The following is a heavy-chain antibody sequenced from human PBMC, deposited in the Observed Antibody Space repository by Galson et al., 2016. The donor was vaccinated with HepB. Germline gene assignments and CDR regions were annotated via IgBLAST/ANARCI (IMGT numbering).Heavy chain of an antibody. V-gene: IGHV3-7*03. J-gene: IGHJ6*02. CDR3: ARGRGVDV. CDR2: IKQDGSEK. Sequence: SLRLSCAASGFTLSTYWMSWVRQAPGKGLEWVANIKQDGSEKYYVDSVKGRFTISRDNAKNSLYLQMNSLRGEDTAVYYCARGRGVDVWGQGTSVTVSS. CDR1: GFTLSTYW.